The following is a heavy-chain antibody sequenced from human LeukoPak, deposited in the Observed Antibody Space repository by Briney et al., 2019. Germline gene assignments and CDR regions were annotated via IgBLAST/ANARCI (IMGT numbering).Heavy chain of an antibody. Sequence: GGSLRLSCAASGFTFSDHYIDWVRQAPGKGLEWVGRTTNKANSYTTKYAVSVKGRFTISRGDSKNSAYLQMSSLKMEDTAVYYCGRLSRTGISSGWYFFDYWGQGTLVTVSS. CDR2: TTNKANSYTT. CDR1: GFTFSDHY. J-gene: IGHJ4*02. V-gene: IGHV3-72*01. D-gene: IGHD6-19*01. CDR3: GRLSRTGISSGWYFFDY.